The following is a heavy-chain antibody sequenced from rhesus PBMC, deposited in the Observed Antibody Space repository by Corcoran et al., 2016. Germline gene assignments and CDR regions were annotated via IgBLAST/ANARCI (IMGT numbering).Heavy chain of an antibody. V-gene: IGHV4-80*01. Sequence: QVQLQESGPGLVKPSETLSLTCAVSSGPFSAFWWSWPRQSQGMGLEWIGEIRGDSGDTNYNPSLKSRVTISRDASRNQFSLKLTSVTAADTAVYYCARYSYDYVPPDHWGQGVLVTVSS. D-gene: IGHD3-40*01. CDR1: SGPFSAFW. CDR2: IRGDSGDT. J-gene: IGHJ4*01. CDR3: ARYSYDYVPPDH.